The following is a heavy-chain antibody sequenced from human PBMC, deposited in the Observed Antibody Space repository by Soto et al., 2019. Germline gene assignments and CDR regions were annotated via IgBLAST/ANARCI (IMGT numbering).Heavy chain of an antibody. Sequence: SVKVSCKASGGTFDNYAVSWVRQAPGQGLEWMGGIIPMFETVNYAQRFQGRFTIAADESTSTAYMELTSLTSADTAIYFCARGLRTGNYGMDVWGQGTTVTVSS. J-gene: IGHJ6*02. V-gene: IGHV1-69*13. CDR1: GGTFDNYA. CDR3: ARGLRTGNYGMDV. D-gene: IGHD2-15*01. CDR2: IIPMFETV.